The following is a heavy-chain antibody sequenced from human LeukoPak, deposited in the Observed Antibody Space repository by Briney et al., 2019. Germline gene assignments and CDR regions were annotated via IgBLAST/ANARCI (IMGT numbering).Heavy chain of an antibody. J-gene: IGHJ4*02. CDR1: GYTFTSYD. Sequence: ASVKVSCKASGYTFTSYDINWVRQATGQGLEWMGWINPNSDDTLYAQRFQGRVTMTRDTSINTAYMELSSLRSDDTAVYYCAREPPPIVATTPFDSWGQGTLVTVSS. CDR3: AREPPPIVATTPFDS. D-gene: IGHD5-12*01. CDR2: INPNSDDT. V-gene: IGHV1-2*02.